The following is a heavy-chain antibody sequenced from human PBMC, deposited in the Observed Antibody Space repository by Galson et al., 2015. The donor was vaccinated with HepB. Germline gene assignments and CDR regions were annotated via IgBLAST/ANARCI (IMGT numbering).Heavy chain of an antibody. CDR3: ARALVGYNVVGWFDP. D-gene: IGHD5-24*01. CDR2: IIPIFGTA. J-gene: IGHJ5*02. Sequence: SVKVSCKASGGTFSSYAISWVRQAPGQGLEWMGGIIPIFGTANYAQKFQGRVTITADESTSTAYMELSSLRSEDTAVYYCARALVGYNVVGWFDPWGQGTLVTVSS. V-gene: IGHV1-69*13. CDR1: GGTFSSYA.